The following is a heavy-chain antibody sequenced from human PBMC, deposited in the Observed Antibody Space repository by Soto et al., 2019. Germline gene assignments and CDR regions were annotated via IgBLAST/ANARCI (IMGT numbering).Heavy chain of an antibody. CDR1: GGYISSYC. CDR2: IYYSGST. V-gene: IGHV4-59*08. D-gene: IGHD3-10*01. Sequence: SETLCLTCTVSGGYISSYCLSWIRQPPGKGLEWIGYIYYSGSTNYNPSLKSRVTISVDTSKNQFSLKLSSVTAADTAVYYCARHELLWFGELSYWFDPWGQGTLVTVSS. CDR3: ARHELLWFGELSYWFDP. J-gene: IGHJ5*02.